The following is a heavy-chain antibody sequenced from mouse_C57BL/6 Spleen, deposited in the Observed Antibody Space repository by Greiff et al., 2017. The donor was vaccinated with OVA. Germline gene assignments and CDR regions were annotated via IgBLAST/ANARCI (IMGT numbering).Heavy chain of an antibody. CDR1: GYTFTSYW. CDR3: AGNHRGAMDY. Sequence: QVQLQQPGAELVKPGASVKMSCKASGYTFTSYWITWVKQRPGQGLEWIGDIYPGSGSTNYNEKFKSKTTMTVDTSSSTAYMQLSSLTSEDSAVYYCAGNHRGAMDYWGQGTSVTGSS. J-gene: IGHJ4*01. V-gene: IGHV1-55*01. CDR2: IYPGSGST.